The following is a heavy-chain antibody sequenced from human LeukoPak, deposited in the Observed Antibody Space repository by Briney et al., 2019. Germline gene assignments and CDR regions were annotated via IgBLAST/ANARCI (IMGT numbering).Heavy chain of an antibody. D-gene: IGHD4-11*01. Sequence: ASVKVSCKXSGYTFTGYYMHWVRQAPGQGLEWMGWINPNSGGTNYSQKFQGRVTMTRDTSISTAYMELSRLRSDDTAVYYCARVRATVTTIGAFDIWGQGTMVTVSS. CDR1: GYTFTGYY. V-gene: IGHV1-2*02. CDR3: ARVRATVTTIGAFDI. J-gene: IGHJ3*02. CDR2: INPNSGGT.